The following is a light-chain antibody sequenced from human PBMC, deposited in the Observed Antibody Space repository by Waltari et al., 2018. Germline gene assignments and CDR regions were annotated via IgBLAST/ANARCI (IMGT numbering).Light chain of an antibody. CDR2: DAS. J-gene: IGKJ1*01. Sequence: EIVLTQSPGSLSLSPGDRATISCRASQSVGRTLAWYQQRPGQAPRLLIYDASSRATGIPDRFSGSGSGTDFSLTISRLEPEDFAVYYCQKYGTRPATFGQGTKVEVK. CDR3: QKYGTRPAT. CDR1: QSVGRT. V-gene: IGKV3-20*01.